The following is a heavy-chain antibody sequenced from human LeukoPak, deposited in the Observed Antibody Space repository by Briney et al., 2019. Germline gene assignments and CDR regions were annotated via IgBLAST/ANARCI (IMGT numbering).Heavy chain of an antibody. J-gene: IGHJ4*02. CDR1: GYTFTGYY. CDR3: ARAGGLRFLGFDY. CDR2: INPNSGGT. V-gene: IGHV1-2*02. Sequence: ASVKVSCKASGYTFTGYYMHWVRQAPGQGLEWMGWINPNSGGTNYAQKFQGRVTMTRDTSISTAYMELSRLRSDDTAVYYCARAGGLRFLGFDYWGQGTLVTVSS. D-gene: IGHD5-12*01.